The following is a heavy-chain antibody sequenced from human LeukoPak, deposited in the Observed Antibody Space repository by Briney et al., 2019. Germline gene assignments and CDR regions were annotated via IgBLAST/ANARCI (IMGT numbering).Heavy chain of an antibody. D-gene: IGHD6-19*01. V-gene: IGHV5-10-1*01. CDR1: GCSFTSYW. CDR3: ARYAYPSGFRFGLDV. Sequence: GESLQTSCKGSGCSFTSYWITWLRQMPGKGLEWMGRFDPSDSYTDYSPSFEGHVTISADKSISTAYLQWSSLEASDTAIYYCARYAYPSGFRFGLDVWGRGTTVTVSS. CDR2: FDPSDSYT. J-gene: IGHJ6*02.